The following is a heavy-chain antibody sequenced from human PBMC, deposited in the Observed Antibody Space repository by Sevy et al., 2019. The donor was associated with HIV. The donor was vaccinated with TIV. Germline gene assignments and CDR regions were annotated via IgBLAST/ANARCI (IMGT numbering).Heavy chain of an antibody. CDR2: MNPNSGNT. J-gene: IGHJ6*03. CDR1: GYTFTSYD. D-gene: IGHD3-22*01. V-gene: IGHV1-8*03. CDR3: AGAVIAPLHYYDSSADYYYYYMDV. Sequence: ASVKVSCKASGYTFTSYDINWVRQATGQGLEWMGWMNPNSGNTGYAQKFQGRVTITRNTSISTASMELCSVRSEDPAVDYCAGAVIAPLHYYDSSADYYYYYMDVWGKGTTVTVSS.